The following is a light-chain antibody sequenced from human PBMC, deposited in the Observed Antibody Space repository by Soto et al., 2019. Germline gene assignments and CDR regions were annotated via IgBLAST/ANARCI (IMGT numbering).Light chain of an antibody. V-gene: IGKV3-20*01. Sequence: EIVLTQSPGTLSLSPGERATLTCRASQSITSRYLAWYQQTPGQAPRLLIYGASIRASGIPDMFSGSGSGTDFPLTISSLEAEAFAVYYCQHHGSSARTFTFGPWNKVYI. J-gene: IGKJ3*01. CDR2: GAS. CDR1: QSITSRY. CDR3: QHHGSSARTFT.